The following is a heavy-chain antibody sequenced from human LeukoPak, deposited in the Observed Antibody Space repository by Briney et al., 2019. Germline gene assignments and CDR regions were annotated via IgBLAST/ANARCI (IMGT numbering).Heavy chain of an antibody. D-gene: IGHD2-8*01. J-gene: IGHJ4*02. Sequence: GGSLRLSCAASGLTFSSDWIHWVHQVPGKGLVWVSRINSDASTINYADSVKGRFTISRDNAKNTLYLQMNNLRAEDTAVYYCAREDCTIGAVCSSLLDHWGRGTLVIVSS. CDR3: AREDCTIGAVCSSLLDH. CDR1: GLTFSSDW. V-gene: IGHV3-74*01. CDR2: INSDASTI.